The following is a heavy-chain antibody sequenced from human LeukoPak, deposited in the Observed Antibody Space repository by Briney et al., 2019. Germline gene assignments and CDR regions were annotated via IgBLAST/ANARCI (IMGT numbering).Heavy chain of an antibody. V-gene: IGHV3-21*01. CDR2: ISSRSSYI. D-gene: IGHD1-26*01. CDR1: GFTFSNYN. Sequence: PGGSLRLSCAAPGFTFSNYNMNWVRQAPGKGLEWVSSISSRSSYIYSADSVKGRFTISRDNAKNSLYLEMNSLRAEDTAVYYCASEGELYYYYYMDVWGKGTTVTVSS. J-gene: IGHJ6*03. CDR3: ASEGELYYYYYMDV.